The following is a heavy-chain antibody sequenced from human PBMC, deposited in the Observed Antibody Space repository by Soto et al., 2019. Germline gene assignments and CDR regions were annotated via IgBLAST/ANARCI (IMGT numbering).Heavy chain of an antibody. J-gene: IGHJ6*02. CDR2: ITFDGNKK. CDR1: RFTFSSYS. CDR3: ARERQQSPRTYYGMDV. Sequence: GGSLRLSCAASRFTFSSYSMHWIRQAPGKGLECVAIITFDGNKKYYADSVKGRFTISRDNSKDMLYLQMNSLRTEDTALYYCARERQQSPRTYYGMDVWGQGTTVTVSS. V-gene: IGHV3-30-3*01. D-gene: IGHD5-18*01.